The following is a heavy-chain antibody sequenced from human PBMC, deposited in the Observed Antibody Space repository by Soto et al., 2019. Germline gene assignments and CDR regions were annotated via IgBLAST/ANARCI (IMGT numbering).Heavy chain of an antibody. Sequence: TGGSLRLSCAASGFTFSSYSMNWVRQAPGKGLEWVSSISSSSYIYYADSVKGRFTISRDNAKNSLYLQMNSLRAEDTAVYYCALGCSSTSCYYYYGMDVWGQGTTVTVSS. J-gene: IGHJ6*02. CDR2: ISSSSYI. D-gene: IGHD2-2*01. CDR1: GFTFSSYS. CDR3: ALGCSSTSCYYYYGMDV. V-gene: IGHV3-21*01.